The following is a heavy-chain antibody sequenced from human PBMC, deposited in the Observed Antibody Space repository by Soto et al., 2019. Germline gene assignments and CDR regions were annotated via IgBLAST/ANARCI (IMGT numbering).Heavy chain of an antibody. J-gene: IGHJ4*02. CDR1: GYTFTAYY. V-gene: IGHV1-2*02. Sequence: ASVKGSCTTSGYTFTAYYGRLARLAPGRGFQWLGWINPSNEITAFSQFFQGRVTMTRDTSTNTVHMELNSLTSDDTAVYYCMRGGWGDSPIDYWGQGTQVTVS. D-gene: IGHD2-15*01. CDR2: INPSNEIT. CDR3: MRGGWGDSPIDY.